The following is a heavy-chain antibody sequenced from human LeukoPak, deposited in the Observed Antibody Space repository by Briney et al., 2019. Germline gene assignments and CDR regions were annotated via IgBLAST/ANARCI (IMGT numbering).Heavy chain of an antibody. J-gene: IGHJ6*04. D-gene: IGHD2-2*01. CDR1: GFTFSSYS. V-gene: IGHV3-21*01. CDR2: ISSSSSYI. CDR3: ARVGPSYYCSSTSCYGYYGMDV. Sequence: PGGSPRLSCAASGFTFSSYSMNWDRQAPGKGLEWVSSISSSSSYIYYADSVKGRFTISRDNAKNSLYLQMNSLRAEDTAVYYCARVGPSYYCSSTSCYGYYGMDVWGKGTTVTVSS.